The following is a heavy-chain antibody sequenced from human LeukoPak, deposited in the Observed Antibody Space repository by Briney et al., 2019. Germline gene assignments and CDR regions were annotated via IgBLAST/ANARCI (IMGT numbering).Heavy chain of an antibody. J-gene: IGHJ4*02. CDR2: IDPRDSDT. CDR3: ARMGYDSSWERFEY. CDR1: GYSFTNYW. V-gene: IGHV5-51*01. D-gene: IGHD6-13*01. Sequence: GESLKISCEGSGYSFTNYWIAWVRQMPGKGLEWMGIIDPRDSDTRYSPSFQGQVTISADKTISTAYLQWSSVKASDTAMYYCARMGYDSSWERFEYWGQGTLVTVSS.